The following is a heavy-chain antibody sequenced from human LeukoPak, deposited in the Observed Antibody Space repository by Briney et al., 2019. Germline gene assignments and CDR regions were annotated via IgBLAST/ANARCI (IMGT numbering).Heavy chain of an antibody. CDR3: AREGPSGSLDYYYYMDV. D-gene: IGHD1-26*01. Sequence: GGSLRLSCAASGFTFSSYSMNWVRQAPGKGLEWVSYISSSSSTIYYADSVKGRFTISRDNAKNSLYLQMNSLRAEDTAVYYCAREGPSGSLDYYYYMDVWDKGTTVTVSS. J-gene: IGHJ6*03. V-gene: IGHV3-48*01. CDR2: ISSSSSTI. CDR1: GFTFSSYS.